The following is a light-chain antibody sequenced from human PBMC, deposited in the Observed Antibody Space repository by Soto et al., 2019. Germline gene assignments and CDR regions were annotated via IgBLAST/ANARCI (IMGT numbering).Light chain of an antibody. J-gene: IGKJ3*01. CDR3: QQYNNWPFT. V-gene: IGKV3-15*01. Sequence: EIVMTQSPATLSVSPGERATLSCRASQSVSSNVAWYQQKPGQAHRLLIYGASTRATGIPARFSGSGSGTEFTLTISSLQSEDFAVYYCQQYNNWPFTFGPGTRVDIK. CDR1: QSVSSN. CDR2: GAS.